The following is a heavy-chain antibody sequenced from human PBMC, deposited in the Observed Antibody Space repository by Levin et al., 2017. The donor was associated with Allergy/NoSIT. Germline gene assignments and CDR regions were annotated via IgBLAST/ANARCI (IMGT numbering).Heavy chain of an antibody. CDR3: ARQPDSSSWTGGLDH. D-gene: IGHD6-13*01. V-gene: IGHV3-7*04. Sequence: PGGSLRLSCAASGFTFNNYWMTWVRQAPGKGLEWVANIKEDGSEIYFVDSVRGRFTISRDNAENTLYLQMNSLRDEDSAVYYCARQPDSSSWTGGLDHWGQGTLVTVSS. J-gene: IGHJ4*02. CDR2: IKEDGSEI. CDR1: GFTFNNYW.